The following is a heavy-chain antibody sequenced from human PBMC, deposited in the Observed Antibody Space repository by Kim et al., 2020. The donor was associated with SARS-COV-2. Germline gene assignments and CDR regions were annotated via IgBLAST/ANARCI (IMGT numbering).Heavy chain of an antibody. V-gene: IGHV4-34*01. Sequence: SETLSLTCAVSGGSFSPYYWSWIRQPPGKGLEWIGEISHSGDTDYSPSLQSRVTVSVDTSKNQFSLRLSSVTAADTAMYFCARGRGSGGRYFDLWGRGTLVTVSS. CDR3: ARGRGSGGRYFDL. CDR2: ISHSGDT. J-gene: IGHJ2*01. CDR1: GGSFSPYY. D-gene: IGHD6-25*01.